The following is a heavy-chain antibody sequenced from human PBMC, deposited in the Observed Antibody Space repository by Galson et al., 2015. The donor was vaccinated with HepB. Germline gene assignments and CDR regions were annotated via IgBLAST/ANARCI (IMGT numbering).Heavy chain of an antibody. CDR2: VNPKSGGT. CDR3: ARGYGGNYNWFDP. D-gene: IGHD1-26*01. CDR1: EYTFTDYC. J-gene: IGHJ5*02. Sequence: SVKVSCKASEYTFTDYCIHWVRQAPGQGLEWMGRVNPKSGGTNYAQNFQGRVTMTGDTSISTAYMELTSLRSDDTAMYYCARGYGGNYNWFDPWGQGTLVTVSS. V-gene: IGHV1-2*06.